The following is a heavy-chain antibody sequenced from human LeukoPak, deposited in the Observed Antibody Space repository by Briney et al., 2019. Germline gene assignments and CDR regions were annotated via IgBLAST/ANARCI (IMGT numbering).Heavy chain of an antibody. D-gene: IGHD3-22*01. Sequence: ASVKVSCKASGFTFTSSAMQWVRQARGQRLEWIGWIVVGSGNTNYAQKFQERVTITRDMSTSTAYMELSSLRSEDTAVYYCAAGPYYYDSSGYLYYYYGMDVWGQGTTVTVSS. CDR3: AAGPYYYDSSGYLYYYYGMDV. CDR2: IVVGSGNT. J-gene: IGHJ6*02. V-gene: IGHV1-58*02. CDR1: GFTFTSSA.